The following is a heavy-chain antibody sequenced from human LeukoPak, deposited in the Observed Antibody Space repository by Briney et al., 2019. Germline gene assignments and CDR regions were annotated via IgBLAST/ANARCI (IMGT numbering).Heavy chain of an antibody. CDR3: ASSVQLWPDY. CDR2: IWYDGSNK. CDR1: GFTFSSYA. V-gene: IGHV3-33*08. D-gene: IGHD5-18*01. Sequence: GGSLRLSCAASGFTFSSYAMSWVRQAPGKGLEWVAVIWYDGSNKYYADSVKGRFTISRDNSKNTLYLQMNSLRAEDTAVYYCASSVQLWPDYWGQGTLVTVSS. J-gene: IGHJ4*02.